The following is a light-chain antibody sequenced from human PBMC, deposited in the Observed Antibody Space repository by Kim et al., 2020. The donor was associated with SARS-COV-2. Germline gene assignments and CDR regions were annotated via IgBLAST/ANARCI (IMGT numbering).Light chain of an antibody. CDR3: AAWDDSLNAWV. V-gene: IGLV1-44*01. J-gene: IGLJ3*02. CDR1: SSNIGTNT. CDR2: SNK. Sequence: GQRVTISCSGGSSNIGTNTVNWYQQLPGAAPKLLIYSNKKSPSGVPDRFAGSKSGTSASLAISGLQSEDEADYYCAAWDDSLNAWVFGGGTQLTVL.